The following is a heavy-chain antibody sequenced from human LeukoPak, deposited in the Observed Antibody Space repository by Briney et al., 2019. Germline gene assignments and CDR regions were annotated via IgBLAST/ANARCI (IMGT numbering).Heavy chain of an antibody. Sequence: GGSLRLSCAASGFTFSSYAMSWVRQAPGKGLEWVSGIDVSDGNTYYADSVKGRFTISRDNSKGTLYLQMNSLRAEDTAVYYCANALTGDPRLLDPLMDVWGQGTTVIVSS. V-gene: IGHV3-23*01. CDR3: ANALTGDPRLLDPLMDV. CDR1: GFTFSSYA. CDR2: IDVSDGNT. J-gene: IGHJ6*02. D-gene: IGHD3/OR15-3a*01.